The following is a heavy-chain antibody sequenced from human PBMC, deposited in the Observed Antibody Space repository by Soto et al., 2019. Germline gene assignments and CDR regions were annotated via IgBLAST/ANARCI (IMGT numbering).Heavy chain of an antibody. V-gene: IGHV4-61*08. Sequence: SETLSLTCTVSGGSISSGDYYWSWIRQPPGKGLEWIGYIYYSGSTNYNPSLKSRVTISVDTSKNQFSLKLSSVTAADTAVYYCARHRSPASGMDVWGQGTTVTVS. J-gene: IGHJ6*02. CDR2: IYYSGST. D-gene: IGHD6-25*01. CDR1: GGSISSGDYY. CDR3: ARHRSPASGMDV.